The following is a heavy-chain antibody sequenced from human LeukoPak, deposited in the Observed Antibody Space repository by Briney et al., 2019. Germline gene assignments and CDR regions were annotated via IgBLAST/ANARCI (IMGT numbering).Heavy chain of an antibody. J-gene: IGHJ1*01. Sequence: GGSLRLSCAAPGFTVSQSYTSWVRQAPGKGLEWVSIIYAGGNTYYADSVKGRFTISRDTSNNTAYLEMNSLRVEDTAIYYCARDGAIVAGTAQHWGQGALVTVSS. D-gene: IGHD5-12*01. CDR1: GFTVSQSY. CDR3: ARDGAIVAGTAQH. CDR2: IYAGGNT. V-gene: IGHV3-53*01.